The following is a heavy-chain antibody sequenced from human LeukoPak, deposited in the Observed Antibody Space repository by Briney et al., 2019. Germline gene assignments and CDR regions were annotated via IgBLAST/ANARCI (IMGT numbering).Heavy chain of an antibody. Sequence: SETLSLTCTVSGDSISSSNYYWSWVRQPAGKGLEWIGRVYTSGSTNYNPSLESRVTISVDTSKNQFSLKLSSVTAADTAVYYCARQWGSGWQNWFDPWGQGALVTVSS. V-gene: IGHV4-61*02. CDR2: VYTSGST. D-gene: IGHD6-19*01. J-gene: IGHJ5*02. CDR1: GDSISSSNYY. CDR3: ARQWGSGWQNWFDP.